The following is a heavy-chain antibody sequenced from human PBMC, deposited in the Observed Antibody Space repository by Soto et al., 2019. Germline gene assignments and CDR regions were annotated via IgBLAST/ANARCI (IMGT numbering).Heavy chain of an antibody. Sequence: QVQLVESGGGVVQPGRCLRLSCAASGFTFSSYAMHWVRQAPGKGLEWVAVISYDGSNKYYADSVKGRFTISRDNSKNTLYLQMNSLRAEDTAVYYCARTLYYYDSSGLDYWGQGTLVTVSS. CDR3: ARTLYYYDSSGLDY. CDR1: GFTFSSYA. CDR2: ISYDGSNK. V-gene: IGHV3-30-3*01. J-gene: IGHJ4*02. D-gene: IGHD3-22*01.